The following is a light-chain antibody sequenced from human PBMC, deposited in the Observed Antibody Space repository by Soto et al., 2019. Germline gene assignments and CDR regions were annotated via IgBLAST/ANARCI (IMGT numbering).Light chain of an antibody. CDR1: QSVSSN. Sequence: EIVLTQSPATLSVSPGERATLSCRASQSVSSNLAWYQQRPGQAPRLLIYGASIRATDIPARFIGSGSGTEFTLTISSLQSEDFAVYYCQQYDNWPRTFGQGTKVDI. CDR3: QQYDNWPRT. J-gene: IGKJ1*01. V-gene: IGKV3-15*01. CDR2: GAS.